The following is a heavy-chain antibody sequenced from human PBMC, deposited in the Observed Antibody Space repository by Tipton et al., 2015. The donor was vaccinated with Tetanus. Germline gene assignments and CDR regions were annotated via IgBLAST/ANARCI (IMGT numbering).Heavy chain of an antibody. J-gene: IGHJ6*02. Sequence: TLSLTCTVSGGSISSYYWSWIRQPPGKGLEWIGYIYYSGSTNYNPSLKSRVTISVDTSKNQFSLKLSSVTAADTAVYYCARVNYDFWSGYPLTTHGPVDYYYGMDVWGQGTTVTVSS. CDR3: ARVNYDFWSGYPLTTHGPVDYYYGMDV. CDR1: GGSISSYY. V-gene: IGHV4-59*01. D-gene: IGHD3-3*01. CDR2: IYYSGST.